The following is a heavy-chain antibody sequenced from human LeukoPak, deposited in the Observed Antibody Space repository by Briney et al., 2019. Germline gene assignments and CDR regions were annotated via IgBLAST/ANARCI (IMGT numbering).Heavy chain of an antibody. CDR1: GYTYTSYD. CDR3: AREYQLLGTVYNYFDP. CDR2: MNPNSGNT. J-gene: IGHJ5*02. Sequence: ASVKVSCKASGYTYTSYDINWVRQATGQGLEWMGWMNPNSGNTGYAQKFQGRVTMTRNTSISTAYMELTSLRSEDTAVYYCAREYQLLGTVYNYFDPWGQGTLVTVSS. V-gene: IGHV1-8*01. D-gene: IGHD2-2*01.